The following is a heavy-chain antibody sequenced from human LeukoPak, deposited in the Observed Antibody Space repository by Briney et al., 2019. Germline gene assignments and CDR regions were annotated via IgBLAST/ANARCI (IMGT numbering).Heavy chain of an antibody. CDR3: ASNTKYYEGSGHYVFDF. Sequence: GSSVKVSCKASGGTFSTYAISWVRQAPGQGLEWMGGIIPILGTAKYPQRFQGRVTITADEITSTAYMELSSLTSEDTAVYYCASNTKYYEGSGHYVFDFWGQGTLVSASS. CDR1: GGTFSTYA. CDR2: IIPILGTA. D-gene: IGHD3-22*01. V-gene: IGHV1-69*01. J-gene: IGHJ4*02.